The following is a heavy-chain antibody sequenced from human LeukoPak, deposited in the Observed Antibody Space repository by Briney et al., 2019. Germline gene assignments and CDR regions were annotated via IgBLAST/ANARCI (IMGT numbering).Heavy chain of an antibody. CDR3: ARAIGYCSGGSCYGLGY. J-gene: IGHJ4*02. CDR2: INPNSGGT. CDR1: GYTFTGYY. V-gene: IGHV1-2*02. Sequence: ASVKVSFKASGYTFTGYYMRWVRQAPGQGLEWMGWINPNSGGTNYAQKFQGRVTMTRDTSISTAYMELSRLRSDDTAVYYCARAIGYCSGGSCYGLGYWGQGTLVTVSS. D-gene: IGHD2-15*01.